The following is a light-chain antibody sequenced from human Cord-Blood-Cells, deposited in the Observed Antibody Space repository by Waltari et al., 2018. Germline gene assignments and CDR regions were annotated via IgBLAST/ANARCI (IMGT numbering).Light chain of an antibody. CDR2: DFS. CDR3: SSYTSSSTLV. V-gene: IGLV2-14*01. J-gene: IGLJ2*01. CDR1: SSDVGGYNY. Sequence: QSALTQPASVSGSPGQSITISCTGTSSDVGGYNYVSWYQQHPGKAPKLMIYDFSKRPSGVSNRFRGSKSGTTASLTISGLQAEDKGDYSCSSYTSSSTLVFGGGTKLTVL.